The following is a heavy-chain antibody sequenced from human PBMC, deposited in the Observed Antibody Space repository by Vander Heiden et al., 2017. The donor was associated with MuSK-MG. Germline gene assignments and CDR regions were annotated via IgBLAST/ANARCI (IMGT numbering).Heavy chain of an antibody. D-gene: IGHD6-19*01. CDR3: ATLSISVAADY. J-gene: IGHJ4*02. Sequence: QVQLVESGGGVVQPGRSLRLSCAASGFTFSSYAMHWVRQAPGKGLEWVAVISYDGSNKYYADSVKGRFTISRDNSKNTLYLQMNSRRAEDTAVYYCATLSISVAADYWGQGTLVTVSS. CDR1: GFTFSSYA. V-gene: IGHV3-30*04. CDR2: ISYDGSNK.